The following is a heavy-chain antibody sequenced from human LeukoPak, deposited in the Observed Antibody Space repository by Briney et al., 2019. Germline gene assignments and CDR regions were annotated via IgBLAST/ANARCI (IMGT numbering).Heavy chain of an antibody. CDR3: VRRTASDF. J-gene: IGHJ4*02. V-gene: IGHV3-23*01. D-gene: IGHD2-21*02. CDR1: GFTFTSYV. Sequence: GGYLRLSRAASGFTFTSYVMSWVRQAPGKGLEWVASVGGGGDYTYYSDSVKGRFTISRDNSENTVYLQMKSLRAEDTAVYYCVRRTASDFWGQGALVTVSS. CDR2: VGGGGDYT.